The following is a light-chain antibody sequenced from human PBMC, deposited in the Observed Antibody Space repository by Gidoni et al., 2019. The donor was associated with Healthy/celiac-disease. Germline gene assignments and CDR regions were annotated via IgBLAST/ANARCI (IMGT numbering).Light chain of an antibody. V-gene: IGKV3-15*01. CDR3: QQYNNWPPWT. Sequence: EIVMTQSPATLSVSPGERATLSCRASQSVSSNLSWYQQKPGKAPRLLIYGASTRATGIPARFIGSGSATEFTLTISSLQSEDFAVSSCQQYNNWPPWTFGQGTKVEIK. CDR1: QSVSSN. CDR2: GAS. J-gene: IGKJ1*01.